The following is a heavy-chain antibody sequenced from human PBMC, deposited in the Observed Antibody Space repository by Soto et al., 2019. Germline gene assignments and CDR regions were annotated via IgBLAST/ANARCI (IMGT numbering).Heavy chain of an antibody. CDR2: ISAYNVNT. CDR3: ARDAPFEYSSSAGGYYYYYMDV. V-gene: IGHV1-18*01. D-gene: IGHD6-6*01. CDR1: GYAFTSYG. Sequence: ASVKASCKASGYAFTSYGISWVRQAPGQGHEWMGWISAYNVNTNYAQKLQGRVTMTTDTSTSTAYMELRSLRSDDTAVYSCARDAPFEYSSSAGGYYYYYMDVWGKGTTVTVSS. J-gene: IGHJ6*03.